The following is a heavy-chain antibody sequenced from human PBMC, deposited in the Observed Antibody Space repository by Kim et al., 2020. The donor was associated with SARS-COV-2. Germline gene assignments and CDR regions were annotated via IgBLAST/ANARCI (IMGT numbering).Heavy chain of an antibody. CDR2: IYPGDSDT. D-gene: IGHD7-27*01. V-gene: IGHV5-51*01. Sequence: GESLKISCKGSGYSFTSYWIGWVRQMPGKGLEWMGIIYPGDSDTRYSPSFQGQVTISADKSISTAYLQWSSLKASDTAMYYCARPQNSPTGAAEFEVGDWGQGTLVTVSS. CDR3: ARPQNSPTGAAEFEVGD. CDR1: GYSFTSYW. J-gene: IGHJ4*02.